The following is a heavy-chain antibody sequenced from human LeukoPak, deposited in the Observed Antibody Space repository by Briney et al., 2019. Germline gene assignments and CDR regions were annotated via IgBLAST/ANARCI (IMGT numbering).Heavy chain of an antibody. D-gene: IGHD2-8*01. CDR2: INHSGST. J-gene: IGHJ5*02. V-gene: IGHV4-34*01. CDR3: ARGLMVYANWFDP. Sequence: PSETLSLTCAVYGGFFSGYYWSWIRQPPGRGLEWIGEINHSGSTNYNPSLKSRVTISVDTSKNQFSLKLSSVTAADSAVYYCARGLMVYANWFDPWGQGTLVTVSS. CDR1: GGFFSGYY.